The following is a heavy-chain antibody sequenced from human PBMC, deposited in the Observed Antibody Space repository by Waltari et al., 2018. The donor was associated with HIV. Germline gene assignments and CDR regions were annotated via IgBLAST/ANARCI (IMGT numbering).Heavy chain of an antibody. Sequence: QVQLQKWGAGLLKPSETLSLPCAVYGASFSGYYWTWIRQPPGKGLEWIGEINHRGSTNYNPALKSRVTISVDTSKNQFSLKLSSVTAADTAVYYCARGSIVLVPAATNYFDYWGQGTLVTVSS. D-gene: IGHD2-2*01. CDR2: INHRGST. V-gene: IGHV4-34*01. J-gene: IGHJ4*02. CDR1: GASFSGYY. CDR3: ARGSIVLVPAATNYFDY.